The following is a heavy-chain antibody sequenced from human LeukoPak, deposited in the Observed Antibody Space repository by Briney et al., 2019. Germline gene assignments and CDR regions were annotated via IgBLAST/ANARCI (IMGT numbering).Heavy chain of an antibody. CDR1: GFTFSSYG. CDR2: ISGSGGST. Sequence: GGSLRLSCAASGFTFSSYGMSWVRQAPGKGLEWVSAISGSGGSTYYADSVKGRFTISRDNSKNTLYLQMNSLRAEDTAVYYCAKDGTSQWLSLYYYYYMDVWGKGTTVTISS. J-gene: IGHJ6*03. CDR3: AKDGTSQWLSLYYYYYMDV. V-gene: IGHV3-23*01. D-gene: IGHD6-19*01.